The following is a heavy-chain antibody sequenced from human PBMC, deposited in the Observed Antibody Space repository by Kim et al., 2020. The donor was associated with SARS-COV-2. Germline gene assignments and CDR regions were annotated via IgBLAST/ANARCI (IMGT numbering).Heavy chain of an antibody. CDR1: GSTFRKYW. D-gene: IGHD5-12*01. J-gene: IGHJ5*02. Sequence: GGSLRLSCTVSGSTFRKYWTHGVRQVPGEALVWVSRSNVDGSITNYADPVRGRFPFSRDNARSTLSLQVNSLGAEDTALFYCARDFSGSADLWAQATLVT. V-gene: IGHV3-74*01. CDR3: ARDFSGSADL. CDR2: SNVDGSIT.